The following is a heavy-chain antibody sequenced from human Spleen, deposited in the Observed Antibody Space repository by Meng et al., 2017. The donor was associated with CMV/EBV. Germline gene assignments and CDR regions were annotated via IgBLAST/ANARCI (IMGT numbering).Heavy chain of an antibody. CDR1: GFTFSNYA. CDR2: ISYDVSNK. D-gene: IGHD2-2*01. Sequence: GESLKISCAASGFTFSNYAMHWVRQAPGKGLEWVAVISYDVSNKYYADSVKGRFTISRDNSKNTLYLQVNSLRAEDTAMYYCARDRTGYCSISCPTEYYYYGMDVWGQGTTVTVSS. J-gene: IGHJ6*02. V-gene: IGHV3-30-3*01. CDR3: ARDRTGYCSISCPTEYYYYGMDV.